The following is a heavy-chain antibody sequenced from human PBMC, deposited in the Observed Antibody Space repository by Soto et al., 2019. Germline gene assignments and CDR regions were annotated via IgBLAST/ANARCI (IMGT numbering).Heavy chain of an antibody. V-gene: IGHV4-39*07. D-gene: IGHD6-13*01. CDR2: IYYSGST. CDR3: ARAPAQLNSSSWSYFDN. J-gene: IGHJ4*02. Sequence: PSETLSLTCTVSGGSISSSSYYWGWIRQPPGKGLEWIGSIYYSGSTYYNPSLKSRVTISIDTSKNQVSLKVNSVTAADTAVYYCARAPAQLNSSSWSYFDNWSQGALVTVSA. CDR1: GGSISSSSYY.